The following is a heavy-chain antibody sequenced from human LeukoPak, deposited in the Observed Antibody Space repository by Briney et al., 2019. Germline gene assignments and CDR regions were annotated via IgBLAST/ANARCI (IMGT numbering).Heavy chain of an antibody. Sequence: QSGGSLRLSCAASGFTVSSNYMSWVRQAPGKGLEWVSVIYSGGSTYYADSVKGRFTISRDNSKNTLYLQMNSLRAEDTAVYYCARVPQRHDSGASWGQGTLVTVPS. D-gene: IGHD4-17*01. J-gene: IGHJ4*02. V-gene: IGHV3-53*01. CDR1: GFTVSSNY. CDR2: IYSGGST. CDR3: ARVPQRHDSGAS.